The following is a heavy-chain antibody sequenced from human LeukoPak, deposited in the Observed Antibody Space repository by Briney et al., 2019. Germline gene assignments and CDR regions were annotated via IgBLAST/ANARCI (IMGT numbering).Heavy chain of an antibody. Sequence: PGGSLRLSCAASGFTFSSYAMSWVRQAPGKGLEWVSGISDSGGSTYYAGSVKGRFTISRDNSKNTLSLQMNGLRAEDTAVYYCAKDLDSGWYVWDYWGQGTLVTVSS. CDR3: AKDLDSGWYVWDY. CDR2: ISDSGGST. V-gene: IGHV3-23*01. CDR1: GFTFSSYA. J-gene: IGHJ4*02. D-gene: IGHD6-19*01.